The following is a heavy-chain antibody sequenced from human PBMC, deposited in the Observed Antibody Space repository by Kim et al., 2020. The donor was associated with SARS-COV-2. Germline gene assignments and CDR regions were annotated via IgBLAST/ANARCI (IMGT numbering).Heavy chain of an antibody. Sequence: GGSLILSCAASGFTFSTSWMSWVRQAPGKGLEWVAHIRLDGNEKYYVDSVKGRFTISRDNAKNSLYLQMNSLRAEDTAVYFCAKKWELQWGQGILVTVSS. D-gene: IGHD1-26*01. CDR3: AKKWELQ. J-gene: IGHJ4*02. CDR1: GFTFSTSW. CDR2: IRLDGNEK. V-gene: IGHV3-7*01.